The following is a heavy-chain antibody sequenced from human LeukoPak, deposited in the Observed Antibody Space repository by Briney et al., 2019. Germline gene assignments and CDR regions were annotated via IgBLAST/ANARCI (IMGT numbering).Heavy chain of an antibody. D-gene: IGHD3-9*01. Sequence: ASVEVSCKASGGTFSSYAISWVRQAPGQGLEWMGGIIPIFGTANYAQKFQGRVTITADESTSTAYMELSSLRSEDTAVYYCALGLRYFDWLFDPYYYYYYGMDVWGQGTTVTVSS. CDR3: ALGLRYFDWLFDPYYYYYYGMDV. CDR2: IIPIFGTA. CDR1: GGTFSSYA. J-gene: IGHJ6*02. V-gene: IGHV1-69*13.